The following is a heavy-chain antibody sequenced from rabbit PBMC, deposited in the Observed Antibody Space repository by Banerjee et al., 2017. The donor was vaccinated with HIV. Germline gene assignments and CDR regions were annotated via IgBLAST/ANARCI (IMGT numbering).Heavy chain of an antibody. V-gene: IGHV1S40*01. CDR1: GFDFSSSYW. CDR2: IYAGSSGST. J-gene: IGHJ4*01. D-gene: IGHD6-1*01. CDR3: ARYIISSDGYGL. Sequence: QSLEESGGDLVKPGASLTLTCTASGFDFSSSYWICWVRQAPGKGLEWIACIYAGSSGSTYYANWAKGRVTISKTSSTTVTLQMTSLTAADTATYFCARYIISSDGYGLWGPGTLVTVS.